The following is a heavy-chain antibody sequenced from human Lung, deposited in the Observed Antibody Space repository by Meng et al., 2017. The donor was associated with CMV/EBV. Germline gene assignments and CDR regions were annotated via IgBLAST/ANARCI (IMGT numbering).Heavy chain of an antibody. Sequence: ASVXVSCKASGYTFITYYIHWVRQAPGRGLEWMGRIHPDGGTTTYSQKFQGGVTLTSDTSTNTVYMELSRLRYEDTAVYYCARDLVGYDAFDVWGQGTMVTVSS. V-gene: IGHV1-46*01. CDR3: ARDLVGYDAFDV. CDR1: GYTFITYY. J-gene: IGHJ3*01. CDR2: IHPDGGTT. D-gene: IGHD3-22*01.